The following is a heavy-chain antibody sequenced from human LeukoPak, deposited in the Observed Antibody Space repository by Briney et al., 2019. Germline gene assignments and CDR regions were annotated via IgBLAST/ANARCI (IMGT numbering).Heavy chain of an antibody. J-gene: IGHJ4*02. CDR2: IYYTGGT. Sequence: PSETLSLTCTVSGGSIGSNYWTWIRQPPGKGLDYIGYIYYTGGTNYNPSPKSRVTISVDTSKNQFSLKLSSVTAADTAVYFCAKYGNSGWVIDNWGQGTLVTVSS. V-gene: IGHV4-59*08. D-gene: IGHD6-19*01. CDR1: GGSIGSNY. CDR3: AKYGNSGWVIDN.